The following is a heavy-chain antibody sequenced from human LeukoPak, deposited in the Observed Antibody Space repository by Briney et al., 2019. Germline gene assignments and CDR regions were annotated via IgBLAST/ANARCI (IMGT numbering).Heavy chain of an antibody. V-gene: IGHV3-48*01. Sequence: PGGSLRPSCAASGFTFSSYSMNWVRQAPGKGLEWVSYISNTGSTIYYADSVRGRSTISRDNAKNSLYLQMNSLRAEDTAVYYCARGPYTSSNYFDYWGQGTLVTVSS. J-gene: IGHJ4*02. CDR3: ARGPYTSSNYFDY. D-gene: IGHD6-6*01. CDR1: GFTFSSYS. CDR2: ISNTGSTI.